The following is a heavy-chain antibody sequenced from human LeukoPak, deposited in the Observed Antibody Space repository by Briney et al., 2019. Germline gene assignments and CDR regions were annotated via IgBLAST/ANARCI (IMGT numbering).Heavy chain of an antibody. D-gene: IGHD3-16*02. Sequence: PGGSLRLSCAASGFTFSSYEMNWVRQAPGKGLEWVSYISSSGSTIYYADSVKGRFTISRDNAKTSLSLQMTRLRAEDTAVYYCGSMRPAADDYDYVWGSYRSSDYWGQGTLVTVSS. CDR3: GSMRPAADDYDYVWGSYRSSDY. CDR2: ISSSGSTI. J-gene: IGHJ4*02. CDR1: GFTFSSYE. V-gene: IGHV3-48*03.